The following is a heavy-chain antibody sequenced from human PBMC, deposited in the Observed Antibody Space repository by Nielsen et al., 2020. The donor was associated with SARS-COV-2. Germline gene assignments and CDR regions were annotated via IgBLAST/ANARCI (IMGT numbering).Heavy chain of an antibody. CDR3: ARDGGRVYLDY. CDR2: ISYDGSNK. Sequence: GESLKISCAASGFTFSSYGMHWVRQAPGKGLEWVAVISYDGSNKYYADSVKGRFTISRDNSKNTLYLQMNSLRAEDTAVYYCARDGGRVYLDYWGQGTLVTVSS. J-gene: IGHJ4*02. CDR1: GFTFSSYG. V-gene: IGHV3-30*03. D-gene: IGHD3-16*01.